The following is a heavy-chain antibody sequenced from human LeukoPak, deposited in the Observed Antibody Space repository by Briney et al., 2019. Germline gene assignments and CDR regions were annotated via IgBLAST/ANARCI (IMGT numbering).Heavy chain of an antibody. CDR3: ARDKRGILTGRAEYFQH. D-gene: IGHD3-9*01. Sequence: RGSLRLSCAASGFTFSSYSMNWVRQAPGKGLEWVSYISSSSSTIYYADSVKGRFTISRDNAKNSLYLQMNSLRDEDTAVYYCARDKRGILTGRAEYFQHWGQGTLVTVSS. CDR2: ISSSSSTI. V-gene: IGHV3-48*02. CDR1: GFTFSSYS. J-gene: IGHJ1*01.